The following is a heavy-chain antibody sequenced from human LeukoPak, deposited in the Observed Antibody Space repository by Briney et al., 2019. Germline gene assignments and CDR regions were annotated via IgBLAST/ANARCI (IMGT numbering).Heavy chain of an antibody. D-gene: IGHD3-10*01. CDR2: IYYSGST. J-gene: IGHJ4*02. Sequence: NPSETLSLTCTVSGGSISSGVYYWSWTRQHPGKGLEWIGYIYYSGSTYYNPSLKSRVTISVDTSKNQFSLKLSSVTAADTAVYYCARGMVRGVTSDYWGQGTLVTVSS. V-gene: IGHV4-31*03. CDR3: ARGMVRGVTSDY. CDR1: GGSISSGVYY.